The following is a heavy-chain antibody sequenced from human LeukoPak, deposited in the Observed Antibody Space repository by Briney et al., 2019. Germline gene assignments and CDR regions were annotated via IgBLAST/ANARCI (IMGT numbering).Heavy chain of an antibody. D-gene: IGHD6-19*01. V-gene: IGHV4-59*01. CDR1: GGSISSYY. Sequence: SETLSLTCTVSGGSISSYYWSWIRQPPGKGLEWIGYIYYSGSTNYNPSLKSRVTISVGTSKNQFSLKLSSVTAADTAVYYCARDTVAGFDYWGQGTLVTVSS. CDR2: IYYSGST. J-gene: IGHJ4*02. CDR3: ARDTVAGFDY.